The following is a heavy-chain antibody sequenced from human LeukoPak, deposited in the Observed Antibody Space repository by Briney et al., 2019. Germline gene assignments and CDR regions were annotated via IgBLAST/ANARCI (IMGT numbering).Heavy chain of an antibody. Sequence: ASVKVSCKASGYTFTSYGISWVRQAPGQGLERMGWISAYNGNTNYAQKLQGRVTMTTDTSTSTAYMELRSLRSDDTAVYYCARDQTYYGSGSYYGYWGQGTLVTVSS. J-gene: IGHJ4*02. D-gene: IGHD3-10*01. V-gene: IGHV1-18*01. CDR1: GYTFTSYG. CDR3: ARDQTYYGSGSYYGY. CDR2: ISAYNGNT.